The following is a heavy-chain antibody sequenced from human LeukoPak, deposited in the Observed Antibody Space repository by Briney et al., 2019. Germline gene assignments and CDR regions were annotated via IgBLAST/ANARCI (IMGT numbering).Heavy chain of an antibody. J-gene: IGHJ3*01. CDR2: IYSGGST. Sequence: GGSLRLSCAASGFTFSSYAMHWVRQAPGKGLEWVSVIYSGGSTYYADSVKGRFTISRDNSKNTLYLQMNSLRADDTAVYYCAKGPPLRFGAFDVWGQGSMVTVSS. D-gene: IGHD5-12*01. V-gene: IGHV3-NL1*01. CDR3: AKGPPLRFGAFDV. CDR1: GFTFSSYA.